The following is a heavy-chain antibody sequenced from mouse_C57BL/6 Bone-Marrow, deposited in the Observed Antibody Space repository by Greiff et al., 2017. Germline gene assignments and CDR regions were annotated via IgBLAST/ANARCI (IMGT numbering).Heavy chain of an antibody. V-gene: IGHV1-4*01. CDR3: AREEYYSNPAWFAY. CDR2: INPSSGYT. Sequence: VQRVESGAELARPGASVKMSCKASGYTFTSYTMHWVKQRPGQGLEWIGYINPSSGYTKYNQKFKDKATLTADKSSSTAYMQLSSPTSEDFAVYYCAREEYYSNPAWFAYWGQGTLVTVSA. CDR1: GYTFTSYT. J-gene: IGHJ3*01. D-gene: IGHD2-5*01.